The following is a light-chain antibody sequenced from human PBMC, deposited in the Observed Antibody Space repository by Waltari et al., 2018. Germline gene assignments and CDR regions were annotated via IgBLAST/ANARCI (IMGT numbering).Light chain of an antibody. CDR1: VYNIGRNT. Sequence: QSVLTQPPSVSGTPGQRVTSACSGWVYNIGRNTVNWYKQLPGTAPKHLIYKDNRRPPGVPDRFSGSKSGTSASLAITGLQSEDEAEYFCAVWDDSLTGPIFGGGTKVTVL. CDR2: KDN. J-gene: IGLJ2*01. V-gene: IGLV1-44*01. CDR3: AVWDDSLTGPI.